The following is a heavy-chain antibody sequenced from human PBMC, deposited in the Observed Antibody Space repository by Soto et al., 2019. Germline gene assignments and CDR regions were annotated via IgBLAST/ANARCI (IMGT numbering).Heavy chain of an antibody. CDR2: IWYDGSNK. V-gene: IGHV3-33*01. CDR3: ARDRVAYCGGDCYSAY. CDR1: GFTFSSYG. D-gene: IGHD2-21*02. Sequence: QPGGSLRLSCAASGFTFSSYGMHWVRQAPGKGLEWVAVIWYDGSNKYYADSVKGRFTISRDNSKNTLYLQMNSLRAEDTAVYYCARDRVAYCGGDCYSAYWGQGTLVTVSS. J-gene: IGHJ4*02.